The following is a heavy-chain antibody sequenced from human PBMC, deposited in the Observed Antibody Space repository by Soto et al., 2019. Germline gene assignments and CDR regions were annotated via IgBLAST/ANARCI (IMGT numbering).Heavy chain of an antibody. CDR2: IYPGDSDT. CDR3: ARQASSYCSSTSCRYYYYYYMDV. D-gene: IGHD2-2*01. CDR1: GYSFTSYW. V-gene: IGHV5-51*01. J-gene: IGHJ6*03. Sequence: GESLKISCKGSGYSFTSYWIGWVRQMPGKGLEWMGIIYPGDSDTRYSPSSQGQVTISADKSISTAYLQWSSLKASGTAMYYCARQASSYCSSTSCRYYYYYYMDVWGKGTTVTVSS.